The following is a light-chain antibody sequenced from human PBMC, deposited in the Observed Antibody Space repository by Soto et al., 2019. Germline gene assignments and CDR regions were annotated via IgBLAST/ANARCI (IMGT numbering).Light chain of an antibody. CDR2: GAS. CDR3: QQYGNRPKT. Sequence: ILMTQYPDTLSVSPGERATLACGAGKSIAEKVVWYQKKYGQAPRLLIYGASTRAAGVPARFSGSGYGTELTITISSLQYADIAVYFCQQYGNRPKTFGQGTKVDI. CDR1: KSIAEK. J-gene: IGKJ1*01. V-gene: IGKV3-15*01.